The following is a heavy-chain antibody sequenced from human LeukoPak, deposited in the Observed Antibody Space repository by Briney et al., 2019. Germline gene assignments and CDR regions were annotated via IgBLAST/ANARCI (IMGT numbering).Heavy chain of an antibody. D-gene: IGHD1-1*01. CDR3: ARDRTTGTTLFWFDP. CDR2: IIPIFGTA. Sequence: GASVKVSCKASGGTFSSYAISWVRQAPGQGLEWMGGIIPIFGTANYAQKFQGRVTITADESTSTAYMELSSLRSEDTAVYYCARDRTTGTTLFWFDPWGQGTLVTVSS. V-gene: IGHV1-69*13. CDR1: GGTFSSYA. J-gene: IGHJ5*02.